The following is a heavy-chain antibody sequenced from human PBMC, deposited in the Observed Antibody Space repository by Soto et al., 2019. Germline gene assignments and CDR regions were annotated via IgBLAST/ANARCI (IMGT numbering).Heavy chain of an antibody. J-gene: IGHJ3*02. V-gene: IGHV1-18*04. CDR3: ARDRVAGIWGDAFDI. Sequence: ASLKVSCKTSGYTFTKHGINWVREAPGQGLELMGWINPYNANTNYAQKLQGRVTMTTDTSTSTAYMDLRSLTSDDTAVYYCARDRVAGIWGDAFDIWGQGTMVT. CDR2: INPYNANT. D-gene: IGHD3-16*01. CDR1: GYTFTKHG.